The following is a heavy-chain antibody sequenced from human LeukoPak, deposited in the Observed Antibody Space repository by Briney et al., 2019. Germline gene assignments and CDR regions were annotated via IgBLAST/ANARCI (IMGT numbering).Heavy chain of an antibody. V-gene: IGHV4-34*01. CDR1: GGSFSGYY. D-gene: IGHD6-13*01. CDR2: INHSGST. CDR3: ARRRYSSYFDY. J-gene: IGHJ4*02. Sequence: SETLSLTCAVYGGSFSGYYWSWIRQPPGKGLEWIGEINHSGSTNYNPFLKSRVTISVDTSKNQFSLKLSSVTAADTAVYYCARRRYSSYFDYWGQGTLVTVSS.